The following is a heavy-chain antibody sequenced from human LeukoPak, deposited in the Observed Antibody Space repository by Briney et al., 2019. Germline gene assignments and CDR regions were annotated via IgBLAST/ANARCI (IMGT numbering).Heavy chain of an antibody. J-gene: IGHJ4*02. V-gene: IGHV1-2*06. CDR2: INPDSGGT. Sequence: ASVKVSCKASGYTFTSYYMHWLRQAPGQGLEWMGRINPDSGGTNYAQKFQGRVTMTRDTSISTAYMDLSRLRSDDTAIYYCARDSSIAVAGDDYWGQGTLVTVS. CDR1: GYTFTSYY. D-gene: IGHD6-19*01. CDR3: ARDSSIAVAGDDY.